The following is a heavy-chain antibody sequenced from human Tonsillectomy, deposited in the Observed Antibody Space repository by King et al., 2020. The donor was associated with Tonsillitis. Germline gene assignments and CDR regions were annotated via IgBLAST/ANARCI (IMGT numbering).Heavy chain of an antibody. CDR1: GGSISSSSYY. CDR3: ARDLIHDILTGFYRMDV. J-gene: IGHJ6*02. V-gene: IGHV4-39*07. CDR2: IYYSGSA. Sequence: LQLQESGPGLVKPSETLSLTCIVSGGSISSSSYYWGWIRQPPGKGLEWIGTIYYSGSAYYNPSLKSRVTMSVDTSTKQFSLKLRYVTAAGTAVYYYARDLIHDILTGFYRMDVWGQGTTVTVSS. D-gene: IGHD3-9*01.